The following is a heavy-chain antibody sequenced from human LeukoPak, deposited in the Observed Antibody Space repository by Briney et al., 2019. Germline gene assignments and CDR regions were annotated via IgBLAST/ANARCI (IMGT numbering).Heavy chain of an antibody. J-gene: IGHJ4*02. CDR3: AKAEDRGGITMIVVVTIDY. CDR2: IYSGGST. D-gene: IGHD3-22*01. V-gene: IGHV3-53*01. Sequence: GGSLRLSCAASGFTVSSNYMSWVRQAPGKGLEWVSVIYSGGSTYYADSVKGRFTISRDNSKNTLYLQMNSLRAEDTAVYYCAKAEDRGGITMIVVVTIDYWGQGTLVTVSS. CDR1: GFTVSSNY.